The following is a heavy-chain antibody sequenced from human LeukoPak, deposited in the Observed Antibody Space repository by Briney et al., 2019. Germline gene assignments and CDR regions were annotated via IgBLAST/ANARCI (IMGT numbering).Heavy chain of an antibody. D-gene: IGHD6-19*01. J-gene: IGHJ5*02. CDR1: GFTFSDYA. CDR3: ARDSSGPNGNWFDP. Sequence: GGSLRLSCAASGFTFSDYAMNWVRQAPGKGLEWVSTISGSGGSTYYAGSVKGRFTISRDNSKNTLYLQMNSLRAEDTAVYYCARDSSGPNGNWFDPWGQGTLVTVSS. V-gene: IGHV3-23*01. CDR2: ISGSGGST.